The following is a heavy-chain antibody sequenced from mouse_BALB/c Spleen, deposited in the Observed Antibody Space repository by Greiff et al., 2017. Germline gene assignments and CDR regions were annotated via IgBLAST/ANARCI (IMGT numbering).Heavy chain of an antibody. Sequence: EVMLVESGGGLVKPGGSLKLSCAASGFTFSSYAMSWVRQSPEKRLEWVAEISSGGSYTYYPDTVTGRFTTSRDNAKNTLYLEMSSLRSEDTAMYYCARAYYGSSYYYAMDYWGQGTSVTVSS. V-gene: IGHV5-9-4*01. CDR3: ARAYYGSSYYYAMDY. J-gene: IGHJ4*01. D-gene: IGHD1-1*01. CDR1: GFTFSSYA. CDR2: ISSGGSYT.